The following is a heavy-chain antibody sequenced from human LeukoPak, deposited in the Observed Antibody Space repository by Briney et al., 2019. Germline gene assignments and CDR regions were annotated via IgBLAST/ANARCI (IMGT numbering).Heavy chain of an antibody. J-gene: IGHJ3*02. V-gene: IGHV3-48*03. CDR1: GFTFSSYE. CDR2: ISSSGSTI. D-gene: IGHD1-14*01. Sequence: PGGSLRLSCAASGFTFSSYEMNWVRQAPGKGLEWVSYISSSGSTIYHADSVTGRFTISRDNAKNSLYLQMNSLRAEDTAVYYCARFWSPYKYNVDAFDIWGQGTMVTVSS. CDR3: ARFWSPYKYNVDAFDI.